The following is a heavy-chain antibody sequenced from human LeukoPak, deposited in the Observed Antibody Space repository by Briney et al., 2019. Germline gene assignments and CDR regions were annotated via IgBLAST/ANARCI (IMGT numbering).Heavy chain of an antibody. CDR2: INPSGGST. CDR1: GYTFTSYY. D-gene: IGHD6-13*01. CDR3: ARGGSLAMPGIAAAGTSGPFDY. V-gene: IGHV1-46*01. Sequence: GASVKVSCKASGYTFTSYYMHWVRQAPGQGLEWMGIINPSGGSTSYAQKFQGRVTMTRDTSTSTVYMELSSLRSEDTAVYYCARGGSLAMPGIAAAGTSGPFDYWGQGTLVTVSS. J-gene: IGHJ4*02.